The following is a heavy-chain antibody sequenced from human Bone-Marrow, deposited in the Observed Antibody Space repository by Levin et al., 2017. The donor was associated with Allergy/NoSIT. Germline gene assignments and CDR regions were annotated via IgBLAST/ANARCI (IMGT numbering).Heavy chain of an antibody. CDR3: ARGQTATPQAFQF. J-gene: IGHJ4*02. Sequence: PGGSLRLSCAASGFTFSSYAMAWVRQAPGKGLEWVSTIIYTGVTTYYADSVKGRFTISRDNSENTLSLQMNNLRGEDTAVYFCARGQTATPQAFQFWGQGTLVTVSS. D-gene: IGHD2-15*01. CDR2: IIYTGVTT. CDR1: GFTFSSYA. V-gene: IGHV3-23*01.